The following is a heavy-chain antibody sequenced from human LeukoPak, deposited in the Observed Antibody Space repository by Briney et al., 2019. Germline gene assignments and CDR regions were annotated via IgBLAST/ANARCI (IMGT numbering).Heavy chain of an antibody. CDR3: ARSALTMVRGVFQH. J-gene: IGHJ1*01. D-gene: IGHD3-10*01. CDR1: GFTFSSYA. CDR2: ISYDGSNK. Sequence: GRSLRLSCAATGFTFSSYAMHWVRQAPGKGLEWVAVISYDGSNKYYADSVKGRFTISRDNSKNTLYLQMNSLRAEDTAVYYCARSALTMVRGVFQHWGQGTLVTVSP. V-gene: IGHV3-30*04.